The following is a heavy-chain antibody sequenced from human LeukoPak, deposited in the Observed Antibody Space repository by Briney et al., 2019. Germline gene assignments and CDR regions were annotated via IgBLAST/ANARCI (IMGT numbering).Heavy chain of an antibody. D-gene: IGHD6-19*01. CDR1: GGSISSYY. V-gene: IGHV4-59*12. Sequence: SETLSLTCTVSGGSISSYYWSWIRQPPGRGLEWIGYIYYSGSTNYNPSLKSRVTISVDKSKNQFSLKLSSVTAADTAVYYCAKDGPESGSGWWVRNYYYYYMDVWGKGTTVTVSS. CDR2: IYYSGST. J-gene: IGHJ6*03. CDR3: AKDGPESGSGWWVRNYYYYYMDV.